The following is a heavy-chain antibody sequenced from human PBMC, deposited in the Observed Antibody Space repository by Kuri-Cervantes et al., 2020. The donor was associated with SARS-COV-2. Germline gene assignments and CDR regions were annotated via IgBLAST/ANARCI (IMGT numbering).Heavy chain of an antibody. CDR2: MYYTGST. CDR1: GGSVRSGSYY. Sequence: GSLRLSCTVSGGSVRSGSYYWSWIRQPPGKGLEWLGYMYYTGSTNYNPSLKSRVTISVDTSKNQFSLKLSSVTAADTAVYYCARRKYAGYMDVWGKGTTVTVSS. CDR3: ARRKYAGYMDV. J-gene: IGHJ6*03. V-gene: IGHV4-61*01. D-gene: IGHD2-2*01.